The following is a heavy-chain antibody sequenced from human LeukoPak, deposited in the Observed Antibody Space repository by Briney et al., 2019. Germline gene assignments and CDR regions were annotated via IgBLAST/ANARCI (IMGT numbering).Heavy chain of an antibody. CDR1: GFTFSSYA. CDR3: AKDDYGDFLFDY. CDR2: IGSGGGST. V-gene: IGHV3-23*01. J-gene: IGHJ4*02. D-gene: IGHD4-17*01. Sequence: PGGSLRLSRAASGFTFSSYALTWVRQAPGKGLEWVSSIGSGGGSTYYADSVKGRFTISRDNSKNTVYLQMNSLRAEDTAVYYCAKDDYGDFLFDYWGQGTLVTVSS.